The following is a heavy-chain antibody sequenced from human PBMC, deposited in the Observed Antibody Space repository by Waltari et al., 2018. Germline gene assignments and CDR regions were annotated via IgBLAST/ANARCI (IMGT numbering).Heavy chain of an antibody. Sequence: EVQLVETGGGLIQPGGSLRLSCAASGFTDSSNYMNWVSQATGKGLEWFSIFFSGGRTFYAYSVQGRLTISRDKSKNTLYLQMNSLRAEDTAVYYCATNRPLDIWGQGTMVTVSS. CDR1: GFTDSSNY. V-gene: IGHV3-53*02. CDR3: ATNRPLDI. CDR2: FFSGGRT. J-gene: IGHJ3*02.